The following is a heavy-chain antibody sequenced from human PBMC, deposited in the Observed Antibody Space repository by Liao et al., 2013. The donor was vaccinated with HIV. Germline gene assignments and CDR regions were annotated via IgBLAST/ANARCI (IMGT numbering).Heavy chain of an antibody. J-gene: IGHJ4*02. V-gene: IGHV4-34*01. CDR3: ARDLFAGGFDY. CDR1: GGSFSGYY. Sequence: QVQLQQWGAGLLKPSETLSLTCAVYGGSFSGYYWSWIRQPPGKGLEWIGEINHSGSTNYNPSLKSRVTLSVDTSKNQFSLKLSSVTAADTAVYYCARDLFAGGFDYWGQGTLVTVSS. CDR2: INHSGST. D-gene: IGHD3-10*01.